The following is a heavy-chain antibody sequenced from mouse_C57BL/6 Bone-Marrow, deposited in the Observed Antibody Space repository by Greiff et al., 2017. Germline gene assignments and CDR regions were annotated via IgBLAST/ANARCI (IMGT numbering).Heavy chain of an antibody. CDR1: GYTFTSYG. V-gene: IGHV1-81*01. CDR3: ARPDGSSPYYYAMDY. J-gene: IGHJ4*01. CDR2: IYPRSGNT. D-gene: IGHD1-1*01. Sequence: VQLQQSGAELARPGASVKLSCKASGYTFTSYGISWVKQRTGQGLEWIGEIYPRSGNTYYNEKFKGKATLTADKSSSTAYMELRSLTSEDSAVYFCARPDGSSPYYYAMDYWGQGTSVTVSS.